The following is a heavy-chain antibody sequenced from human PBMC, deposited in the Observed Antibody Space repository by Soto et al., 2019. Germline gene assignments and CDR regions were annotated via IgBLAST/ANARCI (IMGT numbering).Heavy chain of an antibody. D-gene: IGHD6-13*01. V-gene: IGHV1-8*01. Sequence: QVRLVQSGAEVKKPGASVKVSCEASGYTFTSYDINWVRQATGQGLEWMGWMNPNSGNTGYAQKFQGRVTMTRNTSISTAYMELSSLRSEDPAGYYRARGRKVSNWLTWGQGTLVTVSS. J-gene: IGHJ5*02. CDR3: ARGRKVSNWLT. CDR1: GYTFTSYD. CDR2: MNPNSGNT.